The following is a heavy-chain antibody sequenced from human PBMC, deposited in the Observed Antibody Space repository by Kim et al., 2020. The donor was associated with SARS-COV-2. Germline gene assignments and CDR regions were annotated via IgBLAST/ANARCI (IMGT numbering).Heavy chain of an antibody. Sequence: SETLSLTCTVSGGSISSYYWSWIRQPAGKGLEWIGRIYTSGSTNYNPSLKSRVTMSVDTSKNQFSLKLSSVTTADTAVYYCASLSYYDFWSGSLPDDYWGQGTLVTVSS. CDR2: IYTSGST. J-gene: IGHJ4*02. D-gene: IGHD3-3*01. CDR1: GGSISSYY. V-gene: IGHV4-4*07. CDR3: ASLSYYDFWSGSLPDDY.